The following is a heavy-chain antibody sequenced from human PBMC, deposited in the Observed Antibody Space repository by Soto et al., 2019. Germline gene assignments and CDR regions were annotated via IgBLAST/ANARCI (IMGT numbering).Heavy chain of an antibody. J-gene: IGHJ4*02. V-gene: IGHV3-30*18. CDR1: GFTFSSYG. D-gene: IGHD3-22*01. CDR3: AKDPLGGYYYDSSGYSKIDY. CDR2: ISYDGSNK. Sequence: PGGSLRVCCAASGFTFSSYGMHWVRQATGKGLEWVAVISYDGSNKYYADSVKGRFTISRDNSKNTLYLQMNSLRAEDTAVYYCAKDPLGGYYYDSSGYSKIDYWGQGTLVTVSS.